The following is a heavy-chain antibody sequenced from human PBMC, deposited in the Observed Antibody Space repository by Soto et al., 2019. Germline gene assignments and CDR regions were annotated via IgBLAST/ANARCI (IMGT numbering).Heavy chain of an antibody. Sequence: GASVKVSCKASGYNFINYGISWVRQAPGQGLEWMGWVSVYKGNTNYAQKLQGRVSMTTDTSTSTAYMELRSLRSDDTAVYYCVRDGALRSLSNFDVWGQGTVVTVSS. D-gene: IGHD4-4*01. CDR3: VRDGALRSLSNFDV. CDR2: VSVYKGNT. J-gene: IGHJ3*01. V-gene: IGHV1-18*01. CDR1: GYNFINYG.